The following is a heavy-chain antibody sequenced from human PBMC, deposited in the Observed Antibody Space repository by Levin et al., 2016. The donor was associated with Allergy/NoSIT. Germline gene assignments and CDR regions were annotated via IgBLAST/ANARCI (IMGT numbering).Heavy chain of an antibody. CDR3: ASPHGSSAFYYLDY. Sequence: SETLSLTCTVSGASMTSSDYYRGWIRQTPGKGLEWIASIYNSGTTYYNPSLKSRVTISIDTSKNQFSLKLRSVTAADTAVYYCASPHGSSAFYYLDYWGQGHLVTVSS. CDR2: IYNSGTT. V-gene: IGHV4-39*01. D-gene: IGHD6-13*01. J-gene: IGHJ4*02. CDR1: GASMTSSDYY.